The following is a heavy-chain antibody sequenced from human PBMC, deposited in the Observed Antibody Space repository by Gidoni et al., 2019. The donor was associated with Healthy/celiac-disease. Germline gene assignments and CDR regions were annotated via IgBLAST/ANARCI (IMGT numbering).Heavy chain of an antibody. V-gene: IGHV3-23*01. J-gene: IGHJ4*02. Sequence: EVQLLESGGGLVQPGGSLRLSCAASGFTFSSYAMSWVRQAPGKGLEWVSAISGSGGSTYYADSVKGRFTISRDNSKNTLYLQMNSLRAEDTAVYYCAKDPKAGRYFDWLSGDDYWGQGTLVTVSS. CDR2: ISGSGGST. CDR3: AKDPKAGRYFDWLSGDDY. D-gene: IGHD3-9*01. CDR1: GFTFSSYA.